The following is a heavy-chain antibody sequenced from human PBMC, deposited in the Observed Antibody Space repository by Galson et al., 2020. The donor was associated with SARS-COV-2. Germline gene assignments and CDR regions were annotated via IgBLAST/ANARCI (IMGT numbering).Heavy chain of an antibody. J-gene: IGHJ3*02. CDR1: GFTFDDYA. Sequence: GGSLRLSCAASGFTFDDYAMHWVRQAPGKGLEWVSGISWNSGSIGYADSVKGRFTISRDNAKNSLYLQMNSLRAEDTALYYCAKGPEFGSGSYYVGAFDIWGQGTMVTVSS. D-gene: IGHD3-10*01. V-gene: IGHV3-9*01. CDR3: AKGPEFGSGSYYVGAFDI. CDR2: ISWNSGSI.